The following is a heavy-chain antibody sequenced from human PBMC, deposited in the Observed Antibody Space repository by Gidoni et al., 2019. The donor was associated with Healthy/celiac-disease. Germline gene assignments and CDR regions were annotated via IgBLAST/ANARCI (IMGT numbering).Heavy chain of an antibody. J-gene: IGHJ6*02. D-gene: IGHD3-9*01. V-gene: IGHV1-18*01. CDR3: ARDAARYDILTGPIKGTNYYYYGMDV. CDR2: ISAYNGNT. Sequence: QVQLVQSGAEVKKPGASVKVSCKASGYTFPSNGISWVRRAPGQGLEWMGWISAYNGNTSYAQKLQGRGTMTTDTATSTAYMELRSLRSDDTAVYYCARDAARYDILTGPIKGTNYYYYGMDVWGQGTTVTVSS. CDR1: GYTFPSNG.